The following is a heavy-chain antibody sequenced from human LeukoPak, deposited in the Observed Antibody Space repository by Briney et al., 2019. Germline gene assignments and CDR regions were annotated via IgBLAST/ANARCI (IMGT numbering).Heavy chain of an antibody. CDR3: ARGGDIVGTSRSASDI. CDR1: GFTVSNNY. J-gene: IGHJ3*02. Sequence: PGGSLRLSCAASGFTVSNNYMSWVRQAPGKGLEWVSLIYSGGSTDYADSVKGRFTISRDNSKNTLYLQMNSLRAEDTAVYYCARGGDIVGTSRSASDIWGQGTMVTVSS. CDR2: IYSGGST. D-gene: IGHD1-26*01. V-gene: IGHV3-53*01.